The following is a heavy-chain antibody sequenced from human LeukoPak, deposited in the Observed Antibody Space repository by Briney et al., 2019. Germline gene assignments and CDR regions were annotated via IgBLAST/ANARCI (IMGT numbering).Heavy chain of an antibody. Sequence: GGSLRLSCAASGFTFSSYDTHWVRQATGKGLEWVSVIGTSGDTYYAGSVKGRFTISRENAKNSLYLQMNSLTAGDTAVYFCSRVGSSGWPNYFDSWGQGTLVTVSS. CDR1: GFTFSSYD. CDR3: SRVGSSGWPNYFDS. D-gene: IGHD6-19*01. CDR2: IGTSGDT. V-gene: IGHV3-13*04. J-gene: IGHJ4*02.